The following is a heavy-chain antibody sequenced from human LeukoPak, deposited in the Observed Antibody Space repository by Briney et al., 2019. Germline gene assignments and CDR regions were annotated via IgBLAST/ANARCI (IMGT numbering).Heavy chain of an antibody. D-gene: IGHD5-12*01. Sequence: GGSLRLSCGASGFTFSSYGMHWVRQAPGKGLEWVAVIWYGGSNKYYADSVKGRFTISRDNSKNTLYLQMNSLRAEDTAVYYCARVRLTGGFDPWGQGTLVTVSS. CDR1: GFTFSSYG. CDR3: ARVRLTGGFDP. J-gene: IGHJ5*02. CDR2: IWYGGSNK. V-gene: IGHV3-33*08.